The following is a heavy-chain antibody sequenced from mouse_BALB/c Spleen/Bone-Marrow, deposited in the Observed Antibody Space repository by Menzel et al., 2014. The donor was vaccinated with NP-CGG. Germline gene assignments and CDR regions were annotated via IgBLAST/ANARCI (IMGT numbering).Heavy chain of an antibody. J-gene: IGHJ4*01. Sequence: EVKLQESGGGLVKPGGSLKLSCVASGFTFSSYTMSWVRQTPEKRLEWVATISSGGSYTYYPDSVKGRFTISRDNARNTLYLQMSRLKSEDTAMYYCTRDPFYYGSSYAMDYWGQGTSVTVSS. CDR1: GFTFSSYT. D-gene: IGHD1-1*01. V-gene: IGHV5-6-4*01. CDR2: ISSGGSYT. CDR3: TRDPFYYGSSYAMDY.